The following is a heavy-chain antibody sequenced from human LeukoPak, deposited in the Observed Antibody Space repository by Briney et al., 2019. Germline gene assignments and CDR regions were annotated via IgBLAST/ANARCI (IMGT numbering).Heavy chain of an antibody. V-gene: IGHV4-4*07. CDR1: GGSISSYY. Sequence: SETLSLTCTVSGGSISSYYWSWIRQPAGKVLEWIGRIYTSGSTNYNPSLKSRVTISVDTSKNQFSLKLSSVTAADTAVYYCARGATCSGGSCYRGYYYYGMDVWGQGTTVTVSS. CDR3: ARGATCSGGSCYRGYYYYGMDV. J-gene: IGHJ6*02. D-gene: IGHD2-15*01. CDR2: IYTSGST.